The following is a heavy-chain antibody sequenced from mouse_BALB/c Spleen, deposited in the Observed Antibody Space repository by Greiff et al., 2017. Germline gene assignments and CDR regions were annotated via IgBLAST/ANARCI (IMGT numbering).Heavy chain of an antibody. V-gene: IGHV5-9-4*01. D-gene: IGHD2-12*01. CDR3: ARDYDRAMDY. CDR1: GFTFSSYA. J-gene: IGHJ4*01. Sequence: EVHLVESGGGLVKPGGSLKLSCAASGFTFSSYAMSWVRQSPEKRLEWVAEISSGGSYTYYPDTVTGRFTISRDNAKNTLYLEMSSLRSEDTAMYYCARDYDRAMDYWGQGTSVTVSS. CDR2: ISSGGSYT.